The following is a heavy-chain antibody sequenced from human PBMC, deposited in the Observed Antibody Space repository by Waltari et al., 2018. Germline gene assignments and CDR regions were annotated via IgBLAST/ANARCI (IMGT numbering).Heavy chain of an antibody. V-gene: IGHV4-38-2*02. CDR2: LYHSGSS. CDR3: ARGGGNAFDI. Sequence: QVQLQESGPGLVKPSETLSLTCTVSGYSISSGYYWGWIRQPPGKGLEWIGSLYHSGSSYYNPALKSRVTIAVDTSKSQCSLKLSSVTAADTAVYYWARGGGNAFDIWGQGTMVTVSS. J-gene: IGHJ3*02. D-gene: IGHD2-15*01. CDR1: GYSISSGYY.